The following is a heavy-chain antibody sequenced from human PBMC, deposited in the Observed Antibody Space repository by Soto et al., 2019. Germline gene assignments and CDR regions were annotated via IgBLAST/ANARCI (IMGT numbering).Heavy chain of an antibody. V-gene: IGHV7-4-1*01. CDR2: INTNTGNP. CDR1: GYTFTSYA. D-gene: IGHD4-17*01. Sequence: GASVKVSCKASGYTFTSYAMNWVRQAPGQGLEWMGWINTNTGNPTYAQGFTGRFVFSLDTSVSTAYLQICSLKAEDTAVYYCVRDRTGDYGDYYYYYMDVWGKGTTVTVSS. J-gene: IGHJ6*03. CDR3: VRDRTGDYGDYYYYYMDV.